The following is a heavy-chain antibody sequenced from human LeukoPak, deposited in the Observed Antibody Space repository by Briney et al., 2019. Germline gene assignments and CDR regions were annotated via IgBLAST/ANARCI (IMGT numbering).Heavy chain of an antibody. CDR2: ISSSGSTI. J-gene: IGHJ6*02. CDR1: GFTFSSYE. CDR3: ARGAVPDCYGMDV. V-gene: IGHV3-48*03. Sequence: SGGSLRLSCAASGFTFSSYEMNWVRQAPGKGLEWVSYISSSGSTIYYADSVKGRFTISRDNAKNSLYLQMNSLRAEDTAVYYCARGAVPDCYGMDVWGQGTTVTVSS. D-gene: IGHD2-2*01.